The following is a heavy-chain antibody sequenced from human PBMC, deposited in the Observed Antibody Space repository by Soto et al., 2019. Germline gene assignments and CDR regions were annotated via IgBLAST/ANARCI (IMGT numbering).Heavy chain of an antibody. CDR2: ISAYNGDT. CDR1: GYTFTNHG. CDR3: ARDPSNSSGSRFWFEP. D-gene: IGHD6-19*01. J-gene: IGHJ5*02. Sequence: QVQLVQSGAEVLQPGASVKVSCKASGYTFTNHGITWVRQAPGQGLEWMGWISAYNGDTNYAQNLQGRVTMTIDTSTSTAYMELRSLRSDDTAVYYCARDPSNSSGSRFWFEPWGQGALVTVSS. V-gene: IGHV1-18*04.